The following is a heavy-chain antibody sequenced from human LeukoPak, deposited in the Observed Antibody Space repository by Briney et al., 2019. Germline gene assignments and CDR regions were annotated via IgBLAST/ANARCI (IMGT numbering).Heavy chain of an antibody. V-gene: IGHV3-23*01. CDR1: GFNFNMFA. J-gene: IGHJ4*02. CDR3: AKEQRIRHCSEGVCTEGYYFDY. D-gene: IGHD2-8*01. Sequence: GGSLTLSCTGTGFNFNMFAIHWVRQAPGRGLEWVSGLSRGGSTTNYADSLKGRFTVSRDRSTNTVFLQMNSLRPEDTALYYCAKEQRIRHCSEGVCTEGYYFDYWGQGTLVTVSS. CDR2: LSRGGSTT.